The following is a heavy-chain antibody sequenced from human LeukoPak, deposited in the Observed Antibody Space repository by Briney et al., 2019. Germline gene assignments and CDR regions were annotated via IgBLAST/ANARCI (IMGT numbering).Heavy chain of an antibody. J-gene: IGHJ4*02. CDR2: INPNSGGT. V-gene: IGHV1-2*02. Sequence: GASVKVSCKASGYTFTGYYMHWVRQAPGQGLEWMGWINPNSGGTNYAQKFQGRVTMTRDTSISTAYMELSRLRSDDTAVYYCARVPFDFWSGYHSPVFDYWGQGTLVTVSS. CDR1: GYTFTGYY. CDR3: ARVPFDFWSGYHSPVFDY. D-gene: IGHD3-3*01.